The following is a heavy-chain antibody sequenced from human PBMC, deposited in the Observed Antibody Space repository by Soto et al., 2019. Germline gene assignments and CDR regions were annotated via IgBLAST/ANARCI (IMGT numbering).Heavy chain of an antibody. CDR1: GYTFTAYY. D-gene: IGHD3-22*01. J-gene: IGHJ5*02. Sequence: ASVKVSCKASGYTFTAYYMHWVRQAPGQGLEWMGWINPKSGGTNYAPKFQGRVSMTRDTSISTAHMEPSGLRSDDTAMYYCARDPREGRDYESGGYYYTGGNWFDPWGRGTLVTVSS. CDR2: INPKSGGT. CDR3: ARDPREGRDYESGGYYYTGGNWFDP. V-gene: IGHV1-2*02.